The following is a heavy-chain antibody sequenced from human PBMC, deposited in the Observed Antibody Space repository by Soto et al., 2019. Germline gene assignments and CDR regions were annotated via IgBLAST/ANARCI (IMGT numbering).Heavy chain of an antibody. D-gene: IGHD1-20*01. J-gene: IGHJ4*02. Sequence: PGGSLRLSCAASGFTFSSYGMHWVRQAPGKGLEWVAVISYDGSNKYYADSVKGRFTISRDNSKNTLYLQMNSLRAEDTAVYYCAKDGNWTLDYWGQGTLVTVSS. V-gene: IGHV3-30*18. CDR1: GFTFSSYG. CDR3: AKDGNWTLDY. CDR2: ISYDGSNK.